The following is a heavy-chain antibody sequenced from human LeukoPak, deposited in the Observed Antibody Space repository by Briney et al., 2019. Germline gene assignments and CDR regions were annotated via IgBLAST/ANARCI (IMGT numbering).Heavy chain of an antibody. D-gene: IGHD2-21*01. Sequence: HGESLKISCKASGYSFSSYRIAWVRQIPGQGLELIGVVYPADSDTRYSRSFQGQVTMSVDKSIRTAYLQWNNLKASDTAMYYYARPGEPDLAGYILHWGQGTLVTVSS. CDR1: GYSFSSYR. V-gene: IGHV5-51*01. CDR2: VYPADSDT. J-gene: IGHJ1*01. CDR3: ARPGEPDLAGYILH.